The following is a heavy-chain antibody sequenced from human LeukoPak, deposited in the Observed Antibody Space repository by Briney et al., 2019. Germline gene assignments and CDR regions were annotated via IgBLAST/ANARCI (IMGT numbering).Heavy chain of an antibody. CDR2: IWYDGSNK. D-gene: IGHD6-19*01. V-gene: IGHV3-33*06. CDR3: AKPPRGYSSGWDPFDY. CDR1: GFTFSSYG. Sequence: PGRSLRLSCAASGFTFSSYGMHWVRQAPGKGLEWVAVIWYDGSNKYYADSVKGRFTISRDNSKKTLYLQMNSLRAEDTAVYYCAKPPRGYSSGWDPFDYWGQGTLVTVSS. J-gene: IGHJ4*02.